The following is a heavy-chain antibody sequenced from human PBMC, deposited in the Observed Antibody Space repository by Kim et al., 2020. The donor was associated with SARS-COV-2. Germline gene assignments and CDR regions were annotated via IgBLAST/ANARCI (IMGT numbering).Heavy chain of an antibody. V-gene: IGHV3-30*18. J-gene: IGHJ3*02. CDR2: ISYDGSNK. CDR3: AKLITFGGVIVTDAFDI. CDR1: GFTFSSYG. Sequence: GGSLRLSCAASGFTFSSYGMHWVRQAPGKGLEWVAVISYDGSNKYYADSVKGRFTISRDNSKNTLYLQMNSLRAEDTAVYYCAKLITFGGVIVTDAFDIWGQGTMVTVSS. D-gene: IGHD3-16*02.